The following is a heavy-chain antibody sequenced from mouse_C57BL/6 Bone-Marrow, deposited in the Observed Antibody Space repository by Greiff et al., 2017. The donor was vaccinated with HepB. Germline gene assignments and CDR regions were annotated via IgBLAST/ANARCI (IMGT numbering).Heavy chain of an antibody. V-gene: IGHV5-9-1*02. CDR1: GFTFSSYA. D-gene: IGHD1-1*01. J-gene: IGHJ1*03. CDR3: TRDGGGSSPYWYFDV. Sequence: EVNVVESGEGLVKPGGSLKLSCAASGFTFSSYAMSWVRQTPEKRLEWVAYISSGGDYIYYADTVKGRFTISRDNARNTLYLQMSSLKSEDTSMYYCTRDGGGSSPYWYFDVWGTGTTVTVSS. CDR2: ISSGGDYI.